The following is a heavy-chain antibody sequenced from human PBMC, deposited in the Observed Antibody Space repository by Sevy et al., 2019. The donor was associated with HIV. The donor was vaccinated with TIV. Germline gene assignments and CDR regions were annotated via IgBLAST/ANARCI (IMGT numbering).Heavy chain of an antibody. CDR2: IIAVFGTT. J-gene: IGHJ4*01. Sequence: ASVKVSCKASGGIFSSNAISWVRQAPGQGLEWMGGIIAVFGTTNYAQKFQGRVTVTADESRSTAYMELSSLRSEDTAVYYCAGDKYYYVSGSFDYWGQGTQVTVSS. CDR3: AGDKYYYVSGSFDY. CDR1: GGIFSSNA. D-gene: IGHD3-10*01. V-gene: IGHV1-69*13.